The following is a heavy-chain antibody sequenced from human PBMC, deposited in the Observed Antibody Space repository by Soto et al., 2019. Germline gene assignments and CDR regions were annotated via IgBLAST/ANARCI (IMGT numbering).Heavy chain of an antibody. CDR3: AREFVVLWFGELLYAKRYSWFDP. CDR1: GDSVSSNSAA. D-gene: IGHD3-10*01. V-gene: IGHV6-1*01. Sequence: PSQTLSLTCVISGDSVSSNSAAWNWIRQSPSRGLEWLGRTYYRSKWYNDYAVSVKSRITINPDTSKNQFSLQLNSVTPEDTAVYYCAREFVVLWFGELLYAKRYSWFDPWGQGTLVTVS. J-gene: IGHJ5*02. CDR2: TYYRSKWYN.